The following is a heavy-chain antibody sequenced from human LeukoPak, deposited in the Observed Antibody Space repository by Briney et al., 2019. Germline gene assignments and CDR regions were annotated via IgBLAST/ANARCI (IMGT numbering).Heavy chain of an antibody. Sequence: GGSLRLSCVASGFTFGKYWMSWVRQAPGKGLEWVANIKLDGSEKNYADSVKGRFTISRDNSKNTLYLQMNSLRAEDTAVYYCAKDPADSSFYNYDSSGYPDYWGQGTLVTVSS. CDR2: IKLDGSEK. D-gene: IGHD3-22*01. CDR3: AKDPADSSFYNYDSSGYPDY. CDR1: GFTFGKYW. V-gene: IGHV3-7*01. J-gene: IGHJ4*02.